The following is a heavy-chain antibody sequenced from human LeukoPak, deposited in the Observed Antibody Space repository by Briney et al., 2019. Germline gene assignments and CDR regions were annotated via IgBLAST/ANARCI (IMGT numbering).Heavy chain of an antibody. CDR3: AKDRCSNGVGCYYYYMDV. J-gene: IGHJ6*03. V-gene: IGHV3-23*01. CDR1: GFTFSSYG. D-gene: IGHD2-8*01. CDR2: ISGGGVST. Sequence: GGSLRLSCAASGFTFSSYGMSWVRQAPEKGLQWVSAISGGGVSTYYADSVRGRFTISRDNSKNTLYLQMNSLRAEDTAVYYCAKDRCSNGVGCYYYYMDVWGKGTTVTISS.